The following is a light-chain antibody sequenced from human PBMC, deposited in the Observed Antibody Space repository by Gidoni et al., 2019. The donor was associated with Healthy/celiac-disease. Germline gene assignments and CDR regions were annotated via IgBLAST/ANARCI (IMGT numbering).Light chain of an antibody. Sequence: DIVMTRSPLSLPVTPGEPASISCRSSQSLLHSNGYNYLDWYLQKPGQSPQLLIYLGSNRASGVPDRFSGSGSGTDFTLKISRVEAEDVGVYYCMQALQFTWTFGQGTKVEIK. CDR2: LGS. V-gene: IGKV2-28*01. CDR3: MQALQFTWT. CDR1: QSLLHSNGYNY. J-gene: IGKJ1*01.